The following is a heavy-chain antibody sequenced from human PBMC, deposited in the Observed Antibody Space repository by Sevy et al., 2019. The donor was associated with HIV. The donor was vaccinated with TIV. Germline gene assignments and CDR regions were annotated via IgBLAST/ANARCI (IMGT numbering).Heavy chain of an antibody. D-gene: IGHD2-8*01. CDR1: GFTFSIYS. CDR2: FSFGCGQI. V-gene: IGHV3-23*01. J-gene: IGHJ4*02. Sequence: GGSLRLSFAASGFTFSIYSMSWVRQAPGKGLEWVSTFSFGCGQINYADSVKGRFTISRDNSKNTLYLQMNSLSAEDTAVYYCAREGCTKPHDYWGQGTLVTVSS. CDR3: AREGCTKPHDY.